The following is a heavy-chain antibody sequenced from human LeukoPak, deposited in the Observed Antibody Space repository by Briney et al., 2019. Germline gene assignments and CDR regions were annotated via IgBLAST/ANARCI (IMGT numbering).Heavy chain of an antibody. Sequence: PSETLSLTCTVSGGSINSYYWNWIRQPPGKGLEWTGYIYYSGSTDYNPSLKSRVTISVDTSKNQFSLKMASVTAADTAVYYCARQFCTSTTCFPFSDYWGQGTLVTVSS. V-gene: IGHV4-59*01. CDR2: IYYSGST. CDR1: GGSINSYY. J-gene: IGHJ4*02. CDR3: ARQFCTSTTCFPFSDY. D-gene: IGHD2/OR15-2a*01.